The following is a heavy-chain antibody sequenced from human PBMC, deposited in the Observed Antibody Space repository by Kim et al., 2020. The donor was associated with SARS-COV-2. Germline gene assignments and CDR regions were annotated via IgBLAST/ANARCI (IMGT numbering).Heavy chain of an antibody. D-gene: IGHD2-2*01. Sequence: GGSLRLSCAASGFTFSSYSMNWVRQAPGKGLEWVSSISSSSSYIYYADSVKGRFTISRDNAKNSLYLQMNSLRAEDTAVYYCAREYCSSTSCYPPYFDYWGQGTLVTVSS. CDR3: AREYCSSTSCYPPYFDY. V-gene: IGHV3-21*01. CDR1: GFTFSSYS. J-gene: IGHJ4*02. CDR2: ISSSSSYI.